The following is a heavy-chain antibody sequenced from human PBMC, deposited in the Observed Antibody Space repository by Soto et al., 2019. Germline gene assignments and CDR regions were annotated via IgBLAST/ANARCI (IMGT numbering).Heavy chain of an antibody. CDR3: ARSVLRFLEWFPGAWFDP. J-gene: IGHJ5*02. CDR2: IYYSGST. CDR1: GGSISSSSYY. V-gene: IGHV4-39*01. Sequence: QLLESGPGLVKPSETLSLTCTVSGGSISSSSYYWGWIRQPPGKGLEWIGSIYYSGSTYYNPSLKSRVTISVDTSKNQFSLKLSSVTAADTAVYYCARSVLRFLEWFPGAWFDPWGQGTLVTVSS. D-gene: IGHD3-3*01.